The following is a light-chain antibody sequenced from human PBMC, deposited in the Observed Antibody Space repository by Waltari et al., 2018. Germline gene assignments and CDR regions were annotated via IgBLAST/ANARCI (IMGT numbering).Light chain of an antibody. CDR1: QDLDNW. Sequence: AIQVTQSPSSLSASVGDRVTITCRASQDLDNWLAWYQQKPGKAPNLLNYGASVLESGVPSRFSGSGSGTDFTLTISSLQPEDFATYYCQQLHSYPRAFGGGTKVESK. J-gene: IGKJ4*01. V-gene: IGKV1-13*02. CDR3: QQLHSYPRA. CDR2: GAS.